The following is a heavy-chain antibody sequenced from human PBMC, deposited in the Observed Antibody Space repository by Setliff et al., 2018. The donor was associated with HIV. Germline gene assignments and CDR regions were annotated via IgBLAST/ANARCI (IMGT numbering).Heavy chain of an antibody. V-gene: IGHV2-70*11. CDR3: ARMISYSPYFDY. Sequence: SGPTLVNPTQTLTLTCTFSGFSLSTSGMCVSWIRQPPGKALEWLARIDWDDDKYYRSSLKTRLTISKDTSKNQVVLRMTNMDPVDTATYYCARMISYSPYFDYWGQGTLVTVSS. CDR1: GFSLSTSGMC. D-gene: IGHD4-4*01. CDR2: IDWDDDK. J-gene: IGHJ4*02.